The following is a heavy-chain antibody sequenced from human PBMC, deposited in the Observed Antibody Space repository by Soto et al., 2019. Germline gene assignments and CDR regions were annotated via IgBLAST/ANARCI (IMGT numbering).Heavy chain of an antibody. CDR2: IRSKAYGGTT. CDR3: TRGSRDILTGYYFDY. J-gene: IGHJ4*02. Sequence: GGSLRLSCTASGFTFGDYAMSWFRQAPGKGLEWVGFIRSKAYGGTTEYAASVKGRFTISRDDSKSIAHLQMNSLKTEDTAVYYCTRGSRDILTGYYFDYWGQGTLVTVSS. CDR1: GFTFGDYA. V-gene: IGHV3-49*03. D-gene: IGHD3-9*01.